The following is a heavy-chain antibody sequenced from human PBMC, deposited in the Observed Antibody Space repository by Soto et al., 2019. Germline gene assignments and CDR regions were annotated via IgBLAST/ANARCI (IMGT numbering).Heavy chain of an antibody. J-gene: IGHJ6*02. CDR2: IYYSGST. D-gene: IGHD4-17*01. CDR1: GGSISSGDYY. Sequence: QVQLQESGPGLVKPSQTLSLTCTVSGGSISSGDYYWSWIRQPPGKGLEWIGYIYYSGSTYYNPSLESRVTISVDTSKNQFSLKLGSVTAADTAVYYCARDGGRWTVTTLTYRYYYGMDVWGQGTTVTVSS. V-gene: IGHV4-30-4*01. CDR3: ARDGGRWTVTTLTYRYYYGMDV.